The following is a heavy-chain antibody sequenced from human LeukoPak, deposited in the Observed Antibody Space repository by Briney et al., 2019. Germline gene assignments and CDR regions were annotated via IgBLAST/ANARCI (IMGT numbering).Heavy chain of an antibody. CDR3: ARVARGYYGSGSYQGYYYYYMDV. CDR2: ISAYNGNT. V-gene: IGHV1-18*01. Sequence: WASVKVSCKASGYTFTSYGISWVRQAPGQGLEWMGWISAYNGNTNYAQKLQGRVTMTTDTSTSTAYMELRSLRSDDTAVYYCARVARGYYGSGSYQGYYYYYMDVWGKGTTVTISS. J-gene: IGHJ6*03. D-gene: IGHD3-10*01. CDR1: GYTFTSYG.